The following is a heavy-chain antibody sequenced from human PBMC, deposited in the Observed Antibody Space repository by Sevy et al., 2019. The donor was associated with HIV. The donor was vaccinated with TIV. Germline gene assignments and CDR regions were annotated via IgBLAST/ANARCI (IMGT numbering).Heavy chain of an antibody. CDR2: IYPGDSDT. CDR3: ARETMVRGVIYAFDI. J-gene: IGHJ3*02. Sequence: GESLKISCKGSGYSFTSYWIGWVRQMPGKGLEWMGIIYPGDSDTGYSPSFQGQVTISADKSISTAYLQWSSLKASDTAMYYCARETMVRGVIYAFDIWRQGTMVTVSS. V-gene: IGHV5-51*01. D-gene: IGHD3-10*01. CDR1: GYSFTSYW.